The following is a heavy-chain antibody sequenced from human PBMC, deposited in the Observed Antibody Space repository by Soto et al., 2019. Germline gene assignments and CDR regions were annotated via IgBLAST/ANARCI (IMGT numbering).Heavy chain of an antibody. Sequence: GGALRLSCAASGFTVSSNYMSWVRQAPWKGLEWISIIYSAGNTYYADSVKGRFTISRDNSKNTLYLQMNSLGAEDTAVYYCARDFVVGGPTINYYYGMDVWGQGTTVTVSS. CDR3: ARDFVVGGPTINYYYGMDV. V-gene: IGHV3-66*01. J-gene: IGHJ6*02. CDR2: IYSAGNT. CDR1: GFTVSSNY. D-gene: IGHD1-26*01.